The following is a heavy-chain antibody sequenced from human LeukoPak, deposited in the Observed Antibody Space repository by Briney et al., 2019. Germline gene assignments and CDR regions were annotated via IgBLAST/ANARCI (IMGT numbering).Heavy chain of an antibody. CDR1: GFTFSSYT. CDR2: ISDNSGYI. D-gene: IGHD2-2*01. CDR3: ARELVPAAMPYFDY. Sequence: PGGSLRLSCAASGFTFSSYTMNWVRQAPGKGLEWVSSISDNSGYIDYADSLKGRFTISRDNARNSLYLQMNSLRAEDTAVYYCARELVPAAMPYFDYWGQGTLVTVSS. J-gene: IGHJ4*02. V-gene: IGHV3-21*01.